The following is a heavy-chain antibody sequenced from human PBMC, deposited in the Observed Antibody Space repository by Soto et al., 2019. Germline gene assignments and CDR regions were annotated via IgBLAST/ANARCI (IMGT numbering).Heavy chain of an antibody. J-gene: IGHJ1*01. CDR3: ARHRRGTGWGSEYFDD. CDR2: IYYSGHT. Sequence: WENLSITSTVSRDRSSSGSYYWGWIRRPPGKGLEWIGSIYYSGHTYSNPSLKSRVAMFIDTSKNQFSLKLTSVTAADTGLYYCARHRRGTGWGSEYFDDWGQCTLVTVS. CDR1: RDRSSSGSYY. D-gene: IGHD1-1*01. V-gene: IGHV4-39*01.